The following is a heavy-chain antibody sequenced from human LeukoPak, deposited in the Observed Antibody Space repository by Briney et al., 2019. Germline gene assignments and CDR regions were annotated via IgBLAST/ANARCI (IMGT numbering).Heavy chain of an antibody. CDR1: GGSISTYY. V-gene: IGHV4-59*08. CDR2: IYFTGST. CDR3: ARHCASGTCAFDI. D-gene: IGHD6-13*01. Sequence: SETLSLTCTVSGGSISTYYWSWIRQPPGRGLEWIGYIYFTGSTNYNPSLQSRVTISVDTSKNQFSLKPTSVTAADTAVYYCARHCASGTCAFDIWGQGTMVTVSS. J-gene: IGHJ3*02.